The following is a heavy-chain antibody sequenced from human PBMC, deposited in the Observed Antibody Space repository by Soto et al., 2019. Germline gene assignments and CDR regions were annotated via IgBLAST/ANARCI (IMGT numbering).Heavy chain of an antibody. CDR2: IIPMFGTA. V-gene: IGHV1-69*13. Sequence: SVKVSCKASGGTFSRDAISWVRQAPGQGLEWMGGIIPMFGTAKYVQKFQGRLTITADESTTTAYMELRSLRSDDTAVYYCARGVVVVAASQLGWFDPWGQGTLVTVSS. J-gene: IGHJ5*02. CDR1: GGTFSRDA. CDR3: ARGVVVVAASQLGWFDP. D-gene: IGHD2-15*01.